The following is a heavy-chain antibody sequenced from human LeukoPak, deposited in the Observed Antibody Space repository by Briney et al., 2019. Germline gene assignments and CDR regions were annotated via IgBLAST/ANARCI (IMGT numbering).Heavy chain of an antibody. J-gene: IGHJ4*02. CDR1: GGTFSSYA. V-gene: IGHV1-69*05. D-gene: IGHD5-18*01. CDR2: IIPIFGTA. CDR3: ASLELDTASGRY. Sequence: SVKVSCKASGGTFSSYAISWVRQAPGQGLEWMGGIIPIFGTANYARKFQGRVTITTDESTSTAYMELSSLRSEDTAVYYCASLELDTASGRYWGQGTLVTVSS.